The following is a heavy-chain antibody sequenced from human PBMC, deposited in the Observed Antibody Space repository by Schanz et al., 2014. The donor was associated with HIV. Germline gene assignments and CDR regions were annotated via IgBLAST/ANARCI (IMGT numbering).Heavy chain of an antibody. CDR1: GFMFSSYG. J-gene: IGHJ4*02. CDR3: AKDYYGLLDH. CDR2: ISGSGTFR. V-gene: IGHV3-23*01. D-gene: IGHD1-26*01. Sequence: EVQLLESGGGLVQPGGSLRVSCAASGFMFSSYGTSWVRQAPGKGLEWVSGISGSGTFRHYADSVRGRFTISRDNSKNTLFLQMNSLRAEDTAVYYCAKDYYGLLDHWGQGTLVTVSS.